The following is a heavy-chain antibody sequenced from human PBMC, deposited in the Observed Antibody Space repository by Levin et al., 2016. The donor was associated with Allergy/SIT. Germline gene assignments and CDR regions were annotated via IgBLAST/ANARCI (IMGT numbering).Heavy chain of an antibody. D-gene: IGHD6-19*01. CDR1: GAPISSGSYY. J-gene: IGHJ5*02. CDR3: ARDRGIAVSGYNWFDP. CDR2: IDATGGT. V-gene: IGHV4-61*02. Sequence: SETLSLTCTVSGAPISSGSYYWSWIRQPAGKGLEWIGRIDATGGTNYNPSLESRVTISLDTFKNQLSLTVYYVTAADTAVYYCARDRGIAVSGYNWFDPWGQGTLVTVSS.